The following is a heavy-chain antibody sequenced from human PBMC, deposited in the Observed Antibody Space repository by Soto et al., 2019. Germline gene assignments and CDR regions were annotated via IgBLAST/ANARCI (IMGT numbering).Heavy chain of an antibody. CDR1: GGSISSGGYY. CDR3: ARLWFGELLEYYGMDV. CDR2: IYYSGST. J-gene: IGHJ6*04. V-gene: IGHV4-31*03. Sequence: SETLSLTCTVSGGSISSGGYYWSWIRQHPGKGLEWIGYIYYSGSTYYNPSLKSRVTISVDTSKNQFSLKLSSVTAADTAVYYCARLWFGELLEYYGMDVWGKGTTVTVSS. D-gene: IGHD3-10*01.